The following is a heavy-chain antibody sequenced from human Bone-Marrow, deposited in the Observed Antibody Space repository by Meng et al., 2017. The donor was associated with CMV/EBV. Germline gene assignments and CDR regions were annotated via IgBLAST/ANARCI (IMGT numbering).Heavy chain of an antibody. CDR1: GFTFSSYA. J-gene: IGHJ4*02. CDR3: AKRELFWCGYHDY. CDR2: ISGSGGST. V-gene: IGHV3-23*01. D-gene: IGHD3-3*02. Sequence: GESLKFSCAATGFTFSSYAMSWVRQAPGKGLEWVSAISGSGGSTYYADSVKGRFTISRDNSKTTLYLQMNSLRAEDTAVYYCAKRELFWCGYHDYWGQGTLVTVSS.